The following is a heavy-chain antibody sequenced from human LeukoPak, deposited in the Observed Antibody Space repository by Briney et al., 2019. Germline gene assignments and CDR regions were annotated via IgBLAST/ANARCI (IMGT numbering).Heavy chain of an antibody. D-gene: IGHD6-13*01. CDR3: ARGPAAAGPSDY. CDR2: INHSGST. Sequence: KPSETLSLTCAVYGGPFSGYYWSWIRQPPGKGLEWIGEINHSGSTNYNPSLKSRVTISVDTSKNQFSLKLSSVTAADTAVYYCARGPAAAGPSDYWGQGTLVTVSS. J-gene: IGHJ4*02. V-gene: IGHV4-34*01. CDR1: GGPFSGYY.